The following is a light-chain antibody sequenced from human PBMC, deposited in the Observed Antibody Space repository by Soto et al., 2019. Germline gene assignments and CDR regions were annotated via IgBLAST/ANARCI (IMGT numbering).Light chain of an antibody. Sequence: DIVMTQSPCTLSLSPGDRAPLSCRASQSVAGAYVAWYQQRPGQAPRLLISEASSRATGIPDRFSGSGSGTDFTLTIDRLEPEDFALYYCQQHGSSPIPFGQGTRLAIK. CDR3: QQHGSSPIP. CDR2: EAS. CDR1: QSVAGAY. V-gene: IGKV3-20*01. J-gene: IGKJ5*01.